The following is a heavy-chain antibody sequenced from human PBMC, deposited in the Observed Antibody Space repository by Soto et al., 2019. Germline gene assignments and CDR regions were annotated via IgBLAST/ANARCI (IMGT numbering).Heavy chain of an antibody. Sequence: EVQLLESGGGLVQPGGSLRLSCAASGFTFNNYAMAWVRQAPGKGLEWGSGTGHRGRGPHYADSVKGRFGISKDNSKNTPYLQMNSLGPEDTAVYYCAKARGYSLGGRFAYWGQGTLVTVSS. V-gene: IGHV3-23*01. CDR2: TGHRGRGP. CDR3: AKARGYSLGGRFAY. J-gene: IGHJ4*02. D-gene: IGHD5-18*01. CDR1: GFTFNNYA.